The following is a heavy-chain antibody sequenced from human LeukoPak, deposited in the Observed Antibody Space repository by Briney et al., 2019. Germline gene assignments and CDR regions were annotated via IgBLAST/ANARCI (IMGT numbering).Heavy chain of an antibody. D-gene: IGHD3-10*01. J-gene: IGHJ6*04. CDR1: GYTFTSYA. Sequence: ASVKVSCKASGYTFTSYAMHWVRQAPGQRLEWMGWINAGNGNTKYSQKFQGRVTIARDTTASTACMELSSLRSEDTAVYYCARDLEVRGTMDVWGKGTTVTVSS. V-gene: IGHV1-3*01. CDR3: ARDLEVRGTMDV. CDR2: INAGNGNT.